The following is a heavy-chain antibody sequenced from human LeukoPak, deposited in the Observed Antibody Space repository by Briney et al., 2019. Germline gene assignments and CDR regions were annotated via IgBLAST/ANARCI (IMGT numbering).Heavy chain of an antibody. J-gene: IGHJ4*02. CDR1: GFRFRSHW. V-gene: IGHV3-7*01. D-gene: IGHD6-19*01. CDR2: INQDGREK. Sequence: PGGSLSLSCAASGFRFRSHWMTWVRQAPGKGLEWVANINQDGREKYYVDSVKGRFTVSRDNTKNSLYLQMNSLRAEDTTVYYCARDNVPAGLALDYWGQGTLVTVSS. CDR3: ARDNVPAGLALDY.